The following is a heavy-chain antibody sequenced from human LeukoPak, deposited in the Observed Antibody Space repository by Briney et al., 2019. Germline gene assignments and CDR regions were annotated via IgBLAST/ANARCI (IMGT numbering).Heavy chain of an antibody. CDR3: ARGKWRIAARRGTYWFDP. J-gene: IGHJ5*02. V-gene: IGHV4-39*07. D-gene: IGHD6-6*01. CDR2: INHSGST. CDR1: GGSISSSSYY. Sequence: PSETLSLTCTVSGGSISSSSYYWGWIRQPPGKGLEWIGEINHSGSTNYNPSLKSRVTISVDTSKNQFSLKLSSVTAADTAVYYCARGKWRIAARRGTYWFDPWGQGTLVTVSS.